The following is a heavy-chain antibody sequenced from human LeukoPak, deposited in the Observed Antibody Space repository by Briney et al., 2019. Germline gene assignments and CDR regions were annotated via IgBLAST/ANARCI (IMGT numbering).Heavy chain of an antibody. CDR3: AKERWGSRGHFDL. V-gene: IGHV3-7*01. J-gene: IGHJ4*02. CDR2: INEDGSEK. CDR1: GFTLSSYW. D-gene: IGHD6-19*01. Sequence: GGSLRLSCTASGFTLSSYWMSWVRQAPGKGLEGVANINEDGSEKYYVDSVKGRFTISRDNPKNSLSLQMNSLRVEDTAVFYCAKERWGSRGHFDLWGQGTLVTVSS.